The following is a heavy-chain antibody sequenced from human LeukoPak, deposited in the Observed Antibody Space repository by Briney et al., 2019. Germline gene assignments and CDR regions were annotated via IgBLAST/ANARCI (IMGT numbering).Heavy chain of an antibody. CDR2: IIPIFGTA. J-gene: IGHJ4*02. CDR3: ARERPPGDSSNWFLEGYFDI. D-gene: IGHD6-13*01. V-gene: IGHV1-69*05. CDR1: GGTFSSYA. Sequence: GASVKVSCKASGGTFSSYAITWVRQAPRQGLEWMGRIIPIFGTANYAQKFQGRVTITTDESTSTAYMELSTLRSDDTAVYYCARERPPGDSSNWFLEGYFDIWGQGTLVTVSS.